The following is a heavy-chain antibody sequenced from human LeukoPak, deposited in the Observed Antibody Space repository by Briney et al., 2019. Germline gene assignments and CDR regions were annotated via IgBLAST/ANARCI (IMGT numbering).Heavy chain of an antibody. V-gene: IGHV4-59*11. D-gene: IGHD1-26*01. Sequence: SETLSLTCRVSGDSLSSHFWRWLRQPLGKGLEWVGYIHHSGMTNYNSAVKGRATLSVDTATNQFSLKLTSVSAADTAFYFCAREASSDPRLSSYFLDVWGEGTAVTVSS. CDR1: GDSLSSHF. J-gene: IGHJ6*01. CDR3: AREASSDPRLSSYFLDV. CDR2: IHHSGMT.